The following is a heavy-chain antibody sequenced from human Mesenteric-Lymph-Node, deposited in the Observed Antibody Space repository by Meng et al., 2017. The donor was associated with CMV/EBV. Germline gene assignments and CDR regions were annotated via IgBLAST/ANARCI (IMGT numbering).Heavy chain of an antibody. CDR2: IRYDGSNK. J-gene: IGHJ4*02. Sequence: GGSLRLSCAASEFTFSSYGMHWVRQAPGKGLEWVAFIRYDGSNKYYADSVKGRFTISRDNSKNTLYLQMDSLRVEDMAVYYCARDWGYWGQGTLVTVSS. CDR1: EFTFSSYG. D-gene: IGHD3-16*01. V-gene: IGHV3-30*02. CDR3: ARDWGY.